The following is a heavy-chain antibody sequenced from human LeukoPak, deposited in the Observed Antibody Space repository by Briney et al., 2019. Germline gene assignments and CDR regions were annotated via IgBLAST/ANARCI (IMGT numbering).Heavy chain of an antibody. CDR3: AGGQGWLVNY. Sequence: GGSLRLSCAASGFTFTSSWMTWVRQAPGKGLEWVANIKQGGGEKYYVDSVKGRFTISRDDAKNSLFLQMNSLRVEDTAVYYCAGGQGWLVNYWGQGALVPASS. D-gene: IGHD6-19*01. CDR1: GFTFTSSW. J-gene: IGHJ4*02. CDR2: IKQGGGEK. V-gene: IGHV3-7*05.